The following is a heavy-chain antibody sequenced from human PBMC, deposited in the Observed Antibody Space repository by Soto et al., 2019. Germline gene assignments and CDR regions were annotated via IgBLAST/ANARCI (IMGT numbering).Heavy chain of an antibody. Sequence: GGSLRLSCAASGFTFSSYGMHWVRQAPGKGLEWVAVISYDGSNKYYADSVKGRFTISRDNSKNTLYLQMSSLRAEDTAVYYCAKGEGTGSSSSDYYYYGMDVWGQGTTVTVSS. CDR3: AKGEGTGSSSSDYYYYGMDV. CDR1: GFTFSSYG. J-gene: IGHJ6*02. V-gene: IGHV3-30*18. CDR2: ISYDGSNK. D-gene: IGHD6-6*01.